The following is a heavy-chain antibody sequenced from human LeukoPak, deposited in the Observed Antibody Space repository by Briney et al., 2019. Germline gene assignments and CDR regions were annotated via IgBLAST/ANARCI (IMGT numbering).Heavy chain of an antibody. D-gene: IGHD4-17*01. J-gene: IGHJ4*02. CDR2: IYPGDSDT. CDR3: ARPPGDFGDYLSDPVFFDY. Sequence: GESLKISCKGSGYSFTTHWIGWVRQVPGQGLEWMGIIYPGDSDTRYSPSFQGQVTISADKSISTAYLQWSSLKASDTAMYYCARPPGDFGDYLSDPVFFDYWGQGTLVTVSS. CDR1: GYSFTTHW. V-gene: IGHV5-51*01.